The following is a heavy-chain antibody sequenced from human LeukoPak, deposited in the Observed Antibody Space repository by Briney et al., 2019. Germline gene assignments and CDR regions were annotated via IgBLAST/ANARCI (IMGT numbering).Heavy chain of an antibody. V-gene: IGHV1-2*02. CDR1: GYTFTDYY. CDR2: INPNRGGT. J-gene: IGHJ4*02. CDR3: ARGRGARCDY. D-gene: IGHD3-10*01. Sequence: GASVKVSCKASGYTFTDYYIHWVRQAPGQGLEWMAWINPNRGGTDYAQKFQGRVTVTSDTSFSTVYMELSRLRSDDTAVYYCARGRGARCDYWGQGTLVTVSS.